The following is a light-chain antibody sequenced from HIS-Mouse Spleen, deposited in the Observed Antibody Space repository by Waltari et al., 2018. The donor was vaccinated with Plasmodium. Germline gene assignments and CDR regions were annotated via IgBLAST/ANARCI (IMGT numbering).Light chain of an antibody. J-gene: IGKJ1*01. CDR2: KAS. Sequence: DIKMTQSPSTLSASGGDRVTITCRASQSISSWLAWYQQKPGKAPKLLIYKASSLESGVPSRFSGSGSGTEFTLTISSLQPDDFATYYCQQYNSYSWTFGQGTKVEIK. CDR3: QQYNSYSWT. CDR1: QSISSW. V-gene: IGKV1-5*03.